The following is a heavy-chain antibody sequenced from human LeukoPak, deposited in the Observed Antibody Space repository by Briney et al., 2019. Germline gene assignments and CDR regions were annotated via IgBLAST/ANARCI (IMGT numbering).Heavy chain of an antibody. CDR1: GGSITSNY. CDR3: ARTKSPTGTPFDY. J-gene: IGHJ4*02. D-gene: IGHD1-1*01. Sequence: PSETLSLTCTVSGGSITSNYWNWIRQPAGKGLEWIGHIYTSENTNYNPSLESRVTMSADTSKNHFSLRLSSVTAADTAVYYCARTKSPTGTPFDYWGQGTLVTVSS. CDR2: IYTSENT. V-gene: IGHV4-4*07.